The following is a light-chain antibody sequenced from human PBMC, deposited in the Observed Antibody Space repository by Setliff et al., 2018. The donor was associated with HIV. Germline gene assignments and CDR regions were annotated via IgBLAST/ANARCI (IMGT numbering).Light chain of an antibody. CDR3: CSYTSSNTVL. V-gene: IGLV2-14*03. CDR2: DVT. J-gene: IGLJ2*01. Sequence: QSVLTQPASVSGSPGQSITISCTGTSSDVCGYNYVSWYQQHPGKAPKLMICDVTNRPSGVSDRFSGSKSGNTASLTISGLQAEDEADYYCCSYTSSNTVLFGGGTKVTVL. CDR1: SSDVCGYNY.